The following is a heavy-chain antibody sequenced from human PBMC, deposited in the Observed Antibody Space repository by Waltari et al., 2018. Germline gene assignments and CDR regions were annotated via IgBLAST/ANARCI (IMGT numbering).Heavy chain of an antibody. J-gene: IGHJ4*02. CDR1: GGTFSSYA. D-gene: IGHD6-19*01. CDR3: ARPYSSGWYGCGY. V-gene: IGHV1-69*05. CDR2: IIPIFGTA. Sequence: SCKASGGTFSSYAISWVRQAPGQGLEWMGGIIPIFGTANYAQKFQGRVTITTDESTSTAYMELSSLRSEDTAVYYCARPYSSGWYGCGYWGQGTLVTVSS.